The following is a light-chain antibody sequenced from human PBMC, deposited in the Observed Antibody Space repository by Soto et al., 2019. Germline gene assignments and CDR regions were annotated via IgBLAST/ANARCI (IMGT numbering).Light chain of an antibody. CDR3: QKSYSTPT. J-gene: IGKJ4*01. V-gene: IGKV1-39*01. CDR1: QSISIY. Sequence: DIQMTQSPSSLSASVGDRVTITCRASQSISIYLNWYQQKPGKAPILLVYAGSSLQGGVPSRFGGSGSGTDFTLSITRLQPADFATYYCQKSYSTPTFGGGTKVEIK. CDR2: AGS.